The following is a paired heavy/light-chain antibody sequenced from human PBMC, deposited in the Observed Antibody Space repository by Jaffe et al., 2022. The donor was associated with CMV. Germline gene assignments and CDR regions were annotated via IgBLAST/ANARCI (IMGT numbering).Light chain of an antibody. CDR2: KAS. V-gene: IGKV1-5*03. CDR1: QTINNW. Sequence: DIQMTQSPSTLSASVGDRVTITCRASQTINNWLAWYQQKPGKAPKLLVYKASTLESGVPSRFSGSGSETEFTLSISCLQPDDFATYYCQQYSTYSRWTFGHGTKVEIK. CDR3: QQYSTYSRWT. J-gene: IGKJ1*01.
Heavy chain of an antibody. Sequence: EVHLVESGGGLVQPGGSLRLSCAASGFTFSDYWMSWVRQAPGKGLEWVANIKKDGSQKFHVDSVEGRFTISRDNDKNSLYLQMNSLTAEDTAIYFCATSLSESMVKSFDHWGQGTLVTVSS. CDR3: ATSLSESMVKSFDH. CDR1: GFTFSDYW. D-gene: IGHD5-18*01. V-gene: IGHV3-7*01. J-gene: IGHJ4*02. CDR2: IKKDGSQK.